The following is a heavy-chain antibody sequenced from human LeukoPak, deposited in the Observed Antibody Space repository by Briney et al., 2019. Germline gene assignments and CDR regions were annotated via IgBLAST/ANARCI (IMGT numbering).Heavy chain of an antibody. D-gene: IGHD6-19*01. CDR1: GGSMNNYY. CDR3: ARHPFSAPFDY. CDR2: VYQTGDT. J-gene: IGHJ4*02. V-gene: IGHV4-59*08. Sequence: SETLSLTCTVSGGSMNNYYWSWFRRPPGKGLEWIAYVYQTGDTRYNPSLKSRVSISLGTSKNQFSLKLSSVTATDTAVYYCARHPFSAPFDYWGQGILVTVSS.